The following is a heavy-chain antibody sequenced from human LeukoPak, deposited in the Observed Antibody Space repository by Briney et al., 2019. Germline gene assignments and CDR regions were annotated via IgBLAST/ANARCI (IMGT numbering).Heavy chain of an antibody. CDR1: GGSFSGYY. CDR3: ARGLVAAAGTED. J-gene: IGHJ4*02. V-gene: IGHV4-34*01. D-gene: IGHD6-13*01. CDR2: INHSGST. Sequence: SETLSLTCAVYGGSFSGYYWSWIRQPPGKGLEWIGEINHSGSTNYNPSLKSRVTISVDTSKNQFSLKLSSVTAADTAVYYCARGLVAAAGTEDWGQGTLVTVSS.